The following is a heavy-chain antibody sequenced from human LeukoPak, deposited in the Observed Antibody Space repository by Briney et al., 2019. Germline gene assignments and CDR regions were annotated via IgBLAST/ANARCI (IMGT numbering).Heavy chain of an antibody. V-gene: IGHV3-53*01. CDR2: RDGGGNT. CDR1: GGGGSTKY. CDR3: ARDHSRSWPYAFDI. D-gene: IGHD6-13*01. Sequence: GGSLRLSCVDPGGGGSTKYMSWVRQAPGKGLEWVSFRDGGGNTYYADSVKGRFTISRDNSKNTLYLQMNSLRAEDTAVYFCARDHSRSWPYAFDIWGQGTMVTVSS. J-gene: IGHJ3*02.